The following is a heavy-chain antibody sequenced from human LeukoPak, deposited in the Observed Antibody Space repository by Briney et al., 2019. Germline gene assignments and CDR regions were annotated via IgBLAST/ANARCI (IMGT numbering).Heavy chain of an antibody. CDR3: AREGAPEYCSGGSCYFDY. V-gene: IGHV1-46*01. CDR1: GYTFTSYY. J-gene: IGHJ4*02. CDR2: INPSGGST. Sequence: ASVKVSCKASGYTFTSYYMHWVRQAPGQGLEWMGIINPSGGSTSYAQKFQGRVTMTRDTSTSTVYMELSSLRSEDTAVYYCAREGAPEYCSGGSCYFDYWGQGTLVTVSS. D-gene: IGHD2-15*01.